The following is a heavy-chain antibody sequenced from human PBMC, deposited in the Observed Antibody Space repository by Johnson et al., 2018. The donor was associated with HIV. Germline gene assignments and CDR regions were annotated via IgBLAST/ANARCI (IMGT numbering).Heavy chain of an antibody. CDR3: AKDGHSYGRGPDAFDI. D-gene: IGHD5-18*01. CDR1: GFTFDDYG. CDR2: ITWNGGST. Sequence: VQLVESGGGVVRPGGSLRLSCAASGFTFDDYGMSWVRQAPGKGLEWVSGITWNGGSTGYADSVKGRFTISRDNAKNSLYLQMNSLRAEDTALYYCAKDGHSYGRGPDAFDIWGQGTMVTVSS. J-gene: IGHJ3*02. V-gene: IGHV3-20*04.